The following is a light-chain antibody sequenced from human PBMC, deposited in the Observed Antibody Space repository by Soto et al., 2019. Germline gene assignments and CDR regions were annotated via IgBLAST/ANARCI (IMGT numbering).Light chain of an antibody. CDR2: DAS. CDR3: QQYYRSSIT. CDR1: QSLNNY. V-gene: IGKV1-5*01. Sequence: DIQMTQSPSTLSASVGDRDTITCRASQSLNNYLAWYQQKPGKAPKLLIYDASTLERGVPSRFSGTGSGTEFTLTISSLQPDDFATYYCQQYYRSSITFGQGTRLEIK. J-gene: IGKJ5*01.